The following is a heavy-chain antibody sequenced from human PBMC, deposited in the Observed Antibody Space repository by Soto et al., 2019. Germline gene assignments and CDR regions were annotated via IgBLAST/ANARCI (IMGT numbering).Heavy chain of an antibody. J-gene: IGHJ6*02. CDR2: ISYDGSNK. CDR3: AKEQVAASSSWYSPKGTHYYYGMDV. Sequence: QVQLVESGGGVVQPGRSLRLSCAASGFTFSSYGMHWVRQAPGKGLEWVAVISYDGSNKYYADSVKGRFTISRDNSKNTLYLQMNSLRAEDTAVYYCAKEQVAASSSWYSPKGTHYYYGMDVWGQGTTVTVSS. CDR1: GFTFSSYG. D-gene: IGHD6-13*01. V-gene: IGHV3-30*18.